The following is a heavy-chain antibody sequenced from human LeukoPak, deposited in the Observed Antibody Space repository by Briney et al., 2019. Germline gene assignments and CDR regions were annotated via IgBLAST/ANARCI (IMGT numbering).Heavy chain of an antibody. V-gene: IGHV4-61*02. CDR1: GGSISSGSYY. CDR3: ARAILEYSSSCWFDP. CDR2: IYTSGST. J-gene: IGHJ5*02. D-gene: IGHD6-6*01. Sequence: SETLSLTCTVSGGSISSGSYYWSWIRQPAGKGLEWIGRIYTSGSTNYNPSLKSRVTISVDTSKNQFSLKLSSVTAADTAVYYCARAILEYSSSCWFDPWGQGTLVTVSS.